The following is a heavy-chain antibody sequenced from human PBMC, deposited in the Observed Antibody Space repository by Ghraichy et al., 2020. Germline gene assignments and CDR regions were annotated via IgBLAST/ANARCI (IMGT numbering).Heavy chain of an antibody. CDR2: ISGSGGTI. CDR1: GFNFSNYA. D-gene: IGHD1-1*01. Sequence: GGSLRLSCAASGFNFSNYAINWVRQVPGKGLEWVSSISGSGGTIYYADSVKGRFALSRDNSKNTVSLEMNSLRAEDTAIYYCAKGFYASNWILLDYWGLGTLVTVST. V-gene: IGHV3-23*01. CDR3: AKGFYASNWILLDY. J-gene: IGHJ4*02.